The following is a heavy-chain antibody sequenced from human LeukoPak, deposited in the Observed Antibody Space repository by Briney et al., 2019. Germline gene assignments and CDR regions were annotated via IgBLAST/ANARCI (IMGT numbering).Heavy chain of an antibody. J-gene: IGHJ5*02. CDR3: AGGALTGYSRSSNWFDP. V-gene: IGHV1-2*02. CDR1: GYTFTGYY. D-gene: IGHD6-13*01. CDR2: INPNSGGT. Sequence: GASVKVSCKASGYTFTGYYMHWVRQAPGQGLEWMGWINPNSGGTNYAQKFQGRVTMTRDTSISTAYMELSRLRSDDTAVYYCAGGALTGYSRSSNWFDPWGQGTLVTVSS.